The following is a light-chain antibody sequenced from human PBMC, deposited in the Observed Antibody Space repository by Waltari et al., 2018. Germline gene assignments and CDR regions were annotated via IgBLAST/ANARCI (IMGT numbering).Light chain of an antibody. CDR1: QDIRTW. Sequence: DIRMTQSPSSVSASVGDRVTITCRASQDIRTWLAWYQQKPGKAPRLLIYHASGLQSGVPYRCGGSGSGTGFTLTISSLQPEDGATYSCQQSGTFPPAFGPGTKVEI. J-gene: IGKJ3*01. CDR3: QQSGTFPPA. CDR2: HAS. V-gene: IGKV1-12*01.